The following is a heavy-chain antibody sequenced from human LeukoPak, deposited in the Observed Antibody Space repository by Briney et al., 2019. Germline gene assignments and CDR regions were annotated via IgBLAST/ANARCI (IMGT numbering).Heavy chain of an antibody. Sequence: GGSLRLSCAASGFSLWTSGIHWVRQAPGKGLEWVALMSSDGIKSYYADSVRGRFTVSRDTSKDIVYLQMKSLSADDTGIYYCAKDHAGSGRAFEYWGQGTLLTVSS. CDR3: AKDHAGSGRAFEY. CDR1: GFSLWTSG. J-gene: IGHJ4*02. V-gene: IGHV3-30*18. CDR2: MSSDGIKS. D-gene: IGHD3-10*01.